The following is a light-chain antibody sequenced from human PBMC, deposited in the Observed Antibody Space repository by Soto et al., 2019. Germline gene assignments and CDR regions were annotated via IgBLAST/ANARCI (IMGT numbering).Light chain of an antibody. V-gene: IGKV1-17*01. CDR3: LQHHSYPWT. J-gene: IGKJ1*01. CDR2: AAS. CDR1: QGIRSD. Sequence: IQMTQSPSSLSASVGDRVTISCRASQGIRSDLAWYQQKPGKAPKRLISAASTLQSGVPSRFRGSGSGTEFSLTISGLQTEDIATYYCLQHHSYPWTFGQGTKVEIQ.